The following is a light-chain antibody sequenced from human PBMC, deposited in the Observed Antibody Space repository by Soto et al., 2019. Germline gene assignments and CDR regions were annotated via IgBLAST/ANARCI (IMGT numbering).Light chain of an antibody. CDR3: QQYGSSPWT. V-gene: IGKV3-20*01. Sequence: IVLPQSAGTLSLSPGERATLSCRASQSVSSSYLAWYQQKPGPAPRLLIYGASSRATGIPDRFSGSGSGTDFTLTISRLEPEDFAVYYCQQYGSSPWTFGQGTKVDIK. CDR1: QSVSSSY. J-gene: IGKJ1*01. CDR2: GAS.